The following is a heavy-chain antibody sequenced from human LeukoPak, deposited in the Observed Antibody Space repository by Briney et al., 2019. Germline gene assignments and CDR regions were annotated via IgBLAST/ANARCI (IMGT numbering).Heavy chain of an antibody. CDR3: ARHRRQQLYFDY. J-gene: IGHJ4*02. V-gene: IGHV4-59*08. D-gene: IGHD6-13*01. CDR1: GDSISSYY. Sequence: SETLSLTCTVSGDSISSYYWSWIRQPPGKGLEWIGYIYYSGSTNYNPSLKSRVTISVDTSKNQFSLKLSSVTAADTAVYYCARHRRQQLYFDYWGQGTLVTVSS. CDR2: IYYSGST.